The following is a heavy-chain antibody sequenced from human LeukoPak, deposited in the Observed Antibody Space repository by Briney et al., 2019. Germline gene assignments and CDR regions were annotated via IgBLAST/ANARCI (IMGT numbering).Heavy chain of an antibody. CDR2: ISYDGSNK. CDR1: GFTFSSYA. Sequence: GGSLRLSCAASGFTFSSYAMHWVRQAPGKGLEWVAVISYDGSNKYYADSVKGRFTISRDNSKNTLYLQMNSLRAEDTAVYYCARDSRGGSSGYYFWGQGTLVTVSS. J-gene: IGHJ4*02. V-gene: IGHV3-30*04. CDR3: ARDSRGGSSGYYF. D-gene: IGHD3-22*01.